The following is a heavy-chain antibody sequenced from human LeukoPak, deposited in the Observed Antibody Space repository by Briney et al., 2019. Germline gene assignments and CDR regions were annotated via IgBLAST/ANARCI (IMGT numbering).Heavy chain of an antibody. CDR1: GFSFSNYA. D-gene: IGHD2-15*01. Sequence: GGSLRLSCLASGFSFSNYAMYWVRQAPGKGLEWVANIKQGGSEKYYVDSVKGRFTISRDNAKNSLYLQMNSLRAEDTAVYYCARDFGLRCSGGTCYSVYYYGMDVWGKGTTVTVSS. CDR2: IKQGGSEK. J-gene: IGHJ6*04. CDR3: ARDFGLRCSGGTCYSVYYYGMDV. V-gene: IGHV3-7*03.